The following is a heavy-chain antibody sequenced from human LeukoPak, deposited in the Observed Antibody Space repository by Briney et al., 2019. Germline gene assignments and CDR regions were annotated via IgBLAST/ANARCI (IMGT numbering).Heavy chain of an antibody. D-gene: IGHD2-21*02. J-gene: IGHJ4*02. Sequence: ASVRVSCNISGYTFNNFGISWVRQAPGQGPEGMGWISTYNGRTKSVQKFQGRVTMTTDTPTSTVYMEVGSLRSDDTAVYYCERDVPSNHGDCEVGVSRHFEHWGQGTVVTVST. CDR2: ISTYNGRT. CDR3: ERDVPSNHGDCEVGVSRHFEH. V-gene: IGHV1-18*01. CDR1: GYTFNNFG.